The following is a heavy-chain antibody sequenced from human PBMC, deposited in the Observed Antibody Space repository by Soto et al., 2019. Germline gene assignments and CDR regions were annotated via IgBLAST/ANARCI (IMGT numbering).Heavy chain of an antibody. CDR1: GFTFSSYA. J-gene: IGHJ4*02. V-gene: IGHV3-23*01. CDR2: ISGSGGST. CDR3: AKGPLRYFDWLLFADY. D-gene: IGHD3-9*01. Sequence: EVQLLESGGGLVQPGGSLRLSCAASGFTFSSYAMSWVRQAPGKGLEWVSAISGSGGSTYYADSVKGRFTISRDNSKNTLYLQMNSPRAEDTAVYYCAKGPLRYFDWLLFADYWGQGTLVTVSS.